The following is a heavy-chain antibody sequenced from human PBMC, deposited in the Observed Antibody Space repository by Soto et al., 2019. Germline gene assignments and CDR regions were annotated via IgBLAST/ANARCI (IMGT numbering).Heavy chain of an antibody. CDR3: AKSNYPRSYYYYMDV. V-gene: IGHV3-23*01. CDR1: GFTCSSYA. Sequence: PGGSLRLSCAASGFTCSSYAMSWVRQAPGKGLEWVSAISGSGGSTYYADSVKGRFTISRDNSKNTLYLQMNSLRAEDTAVYYCAKSNYPRSYYYYMDVWGKGTTVTVS. D-gene: IGHD2-8*01. J-gene: IGHJ6*03. CDR2: ISGSGGST.